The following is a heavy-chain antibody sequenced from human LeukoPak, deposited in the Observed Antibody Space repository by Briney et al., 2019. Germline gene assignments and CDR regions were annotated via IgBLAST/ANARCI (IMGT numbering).Heavy chain of an antibody. V-gene: IGHV4-34*01. CDR2: INRSGNT. Sequence: PSETLSLTCAVYGESFSDYYWSWIRQSPGKGLEWIGEINRSGNTNYNPSLKSRVTISIDTSKNQFSLQLNSVTPEDTAVYYCARASVTYYYYYYMDVWGKGTTVTVSS. D-gene: IGHD4-11*01. CDR1: GESFSDYY. J-gene: IGHJ6*03. CDR3: ARASVTYYYYYYMDV.